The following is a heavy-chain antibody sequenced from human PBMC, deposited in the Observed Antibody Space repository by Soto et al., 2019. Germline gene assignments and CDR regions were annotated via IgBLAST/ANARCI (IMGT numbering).Heavy chain of an antibody. Sequence: PSETLSLTCTVSGGSISSGGYYWTWIRQHPWKGLEWIGNIYYSGSTYYNPSLKSRVTISADTSKNQFSLKLSSVTAADTAVYYFARERRDGYKDDGLDIWGQGTMVTVSS. J-gene: IGHJ3*02. CDR1: GGSISSGGYY. CDR3: ARERRDGYKDDGLDI. D-gene: IGHD5-12*01. CDR2: IYYSGST. V-gene: IGHV4-31*03.